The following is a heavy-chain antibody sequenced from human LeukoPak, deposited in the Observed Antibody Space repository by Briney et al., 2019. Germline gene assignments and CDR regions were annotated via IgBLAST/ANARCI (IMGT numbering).Heavy chain of an antibody. CDR3: ARVPSYSGYDHRWFDP. CDR1: GYTFTGYY. J-gene: IGHJ5*02. CDR2: INPNSGGT. V-gene: IGHV1-2*02. D-gene: IGHD5-12*01. Sequence: ASVKVSCKASGYTFTGYYMHWVRQAPGQGLEWMGWINPNSGGTNYAQKFQGRVTMTRDTSISTAYMELSRLRSEDTAVYYCARVPSYSGYDHRWFDPWGQGTLVTVSS.